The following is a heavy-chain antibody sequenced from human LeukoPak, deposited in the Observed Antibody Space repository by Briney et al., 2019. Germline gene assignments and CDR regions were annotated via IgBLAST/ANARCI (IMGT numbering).Heavy chain of an antibody. D-gene: IGHD5-18*01. V-gene: IGHV3-74*01. Sequence: PGGSLRLSCAASGFTFSSYAMSWVRQAPGKGLVWVSRIETDGSSTSYADSVKGRFSISRDNAKKTLYLQMNSLRAEDTAVYYCARGMVHRYGHHIDYWGQGTLVTVSS. CDR2: IETDGSST. J-gene: IGHJ4*02. CDR1: GFTFSSYA. CDR3: ARGMVHRYGHHIDY.